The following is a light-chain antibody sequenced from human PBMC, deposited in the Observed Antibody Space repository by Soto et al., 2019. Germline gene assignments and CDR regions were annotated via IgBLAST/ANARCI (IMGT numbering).Light chain of an antibody. J-gene: IGKJ5*01. CDR2: AAS. CDR1: QSISSW. V-gene: IGKV1-5*01. CDR3: QQLNSYPIT. Sequence: DIQMTQSPSTLSASVGDRVTITCRASQSISSWLAWYQQKPGKAPKLLIYAASSLHTGVPSRFSGSGSGTEFTLTISSLQPDDFATYFCQQLNSYPITFGQGTRLEIK.